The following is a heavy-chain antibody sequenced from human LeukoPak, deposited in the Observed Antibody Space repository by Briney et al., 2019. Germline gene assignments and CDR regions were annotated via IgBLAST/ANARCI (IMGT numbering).Heavy chain of an antibody. V-gene: IGHV4-31*03. CDR2: ISHSADT. CDR1: GASIRSSGYY. Sequence: SQTLSLTCTVSGASIRSSGYYWSWLRQHQGMGLEWLVYISHSADTNYNPSRKGRLIISIDTSTHQFFLRLTSVTAADTAVYYCAREGSSCYDFDYWGQGTLVTVSS. J-gene: IGHJ4*02. CDR3: AREGSSCYDFDY. D-gene: IGHD5-12*01.